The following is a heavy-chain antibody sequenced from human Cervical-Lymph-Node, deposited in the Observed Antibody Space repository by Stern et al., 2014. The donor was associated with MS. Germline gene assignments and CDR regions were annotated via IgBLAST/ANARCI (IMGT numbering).Heavy chain of an antibody. CDR3: MRLRDIVGPIHY. CDR2: IFPDDSDT. Sequence: EVHLVESGAELKKPGESLKISCKHSGDTFTTSWLGWVRQKPGKGLEWMGIIFPDDSDTSYPPSFQGQVTISADKSISTAYLQWSSLKASDSAMYYCMRLRDIVGPIHYWGQGTLVTVSS. CDR1: GDTFTTSW. D-gene: IGHD1-26*01. J-gene: IGHJ4*02. V-gene: IGHV5-51*01.